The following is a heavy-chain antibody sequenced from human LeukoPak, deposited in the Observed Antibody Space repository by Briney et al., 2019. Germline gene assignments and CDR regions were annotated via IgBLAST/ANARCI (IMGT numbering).Heavy chain of an antibody. V-gene: IGHV3-23*01. CDR1: GFTFGPNA. CDR2: LSGSGSRT. Sequence: GESLRLSCAASGFTFGPNAMSWARQAPGKGPEWVSALSGSGSRTYYSDSVKGRFTISRDNSRNTLYLQMNSLRAEDTALYYCAKLSGSDWNLLVFDYWGQGTLVTVSS. J-gene: IGHJ4*02. D-gene: IGHD6-19*01. CDR3: AKLSGSDWNLLVFDY.